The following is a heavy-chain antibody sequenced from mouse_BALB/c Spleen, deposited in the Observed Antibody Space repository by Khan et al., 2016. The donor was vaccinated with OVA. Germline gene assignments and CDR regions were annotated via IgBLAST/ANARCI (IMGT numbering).Heavy chain of an antibody. V-gene: IGHV3-2*02. CDR2: ISYSGLT. D-gene: IGHD1-1*01. CDR3: ARGNYYGYTIDY. CDR1: GYSITSNYA. J-gene: IGHJ4*01. Sequence: EVQLQESGPGLVKPSQSLSLTCTVTGYSITSNYAWNWIRQFPGNKLEWMGYISYSGLTSYNQSLKSRISITRDTSKNQFFLQLNSVTTEDTAIYYCARGNYYGYTIDYWGQGTSVTVSS.